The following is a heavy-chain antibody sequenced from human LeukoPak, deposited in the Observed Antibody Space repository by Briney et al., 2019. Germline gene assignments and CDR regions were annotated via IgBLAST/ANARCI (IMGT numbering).Heavy chain of an antibody. CDR2: MNPNSGNK. CDR3: ARGPQWRGDYYYMYV. J-gene: IGHJ6*03. CDR1: RYSFTTFE. V-gene: IGHV1-8*01. D-gene: IGHD6-19*01. Sequence: VASVKVSCKPSRYSFTTFEIYWVRQATGQRLEWLGWMNPNSGNKGYAQKFQGRVTMTMNTSITTAYMELSSLRSEDTAVYYCARGPQWRGDYYYMYVWGRGTTVTVSS.